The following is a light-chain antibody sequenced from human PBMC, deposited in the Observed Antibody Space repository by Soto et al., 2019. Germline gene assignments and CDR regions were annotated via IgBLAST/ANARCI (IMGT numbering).Light chain of an antibody. CDR3: QQRGNWPIT. CDR1: QGIYHY. CDR2: DAS. Sequence: ETVLTQSPATMSLSPGDSVALSCSASQGIYHYLGWNQQKPGQTPMLLIFDASHRANGVPARFSGSVSGTDFTLTLSSLEPEDFAVYYCQQRGNWPITFGQGTRLE. J-gene: IGKJ5*01. V-gene: IGKV3D-11*01.